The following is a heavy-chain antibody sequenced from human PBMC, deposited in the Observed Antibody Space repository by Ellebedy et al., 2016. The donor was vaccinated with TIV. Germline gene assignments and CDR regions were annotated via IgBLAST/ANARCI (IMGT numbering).Heavy chain of an antibody. V-gene: IGHV1-2*02. CDR3: AREMLGDNKSFDY. CDR2: INPNSGVT. D-gene: IGHD1-26*01. Sequence: ASVKVSXXASGYTFTGHYMHWVRQDPGQGPEWVGCINPNSGVTAYPPKFQGRVTVTRDTSVSIVSMDLSSLRSDDTALYYCAREMLGDNKSFDYWGQGTLVTVSS. CDR1: GYTFTGHY. J-gene: IGHJ4*02.